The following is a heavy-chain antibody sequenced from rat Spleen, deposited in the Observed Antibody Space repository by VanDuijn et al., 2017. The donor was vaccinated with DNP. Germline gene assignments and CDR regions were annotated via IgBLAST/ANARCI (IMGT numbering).Heavy chain of an antibody. CDR1: GFTFSSYW. CDR2: INTGGGST. V-gene: IGHV5-58*01. Sequence: EVQLVETGGGLVQPGRSLKLSCVASGFTFSSYWMYWIRQAPGKGLEWVASINTGGGSTYYPDSVKGRFTISRDNAEDTVYLQMNSLRSEDTATYFCVKEGSRVTTYFDYWGQGVMVTVSS. J-gene: IGHJ2*01. CDR3: VKEGSRVTTYFDY. D-gene: IGHD1-10*01.